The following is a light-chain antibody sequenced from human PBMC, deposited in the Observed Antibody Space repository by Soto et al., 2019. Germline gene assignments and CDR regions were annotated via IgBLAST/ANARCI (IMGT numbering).Light chain of an antibody. CDR2: DVT. CDR3: SSYTTSNTYV. Sequence: QSVLTQPPSVSGSPGQSVAISCTGSSSDVGSNNRVSWYHQPPGTAPKLIIYDVTNRPSGVPDRFSGSKSGNTASLTISGLQAEDEADYYCSSYTTSNTYVFGPGTMVTVL. CDR1: SSDVGSNNR. V-gene: IGLV2-18*02. J-gene: IGLJ1*01.